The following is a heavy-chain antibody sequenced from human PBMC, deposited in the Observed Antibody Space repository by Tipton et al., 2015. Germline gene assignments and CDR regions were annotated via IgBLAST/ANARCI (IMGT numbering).Heavy chain of an antibody. CDR1: GGSISTYY. J-gene: IGHJ4*02. Sequence: TLSLTCSVSGGSISTYYWSWIRQYPGKGLEWIGYIDGSGSTSYNPAPKSRLTMSVDTSKKEFSLMLSSVTAADTAVYYCARAGMAHFDYWGQGTLVTVSS. D-gene: IGHD5-24*01. CDR3: ARAGMAHFDY. V-gene: IGHV4-59*01. CDR2: IDGSGST.